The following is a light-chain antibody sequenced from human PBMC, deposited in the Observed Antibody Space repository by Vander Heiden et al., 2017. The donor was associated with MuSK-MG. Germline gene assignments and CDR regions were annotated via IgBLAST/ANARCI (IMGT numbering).Light chain of an antibody. Sequence: SYELTLPLSVSVALGQTARITGGGNNSGSKNVHWYQQKPGQAPVLVIYRDINRPAGIPERFSGSNSGNTATLTISRAQAGDEADYYCQVWDSSNAVVFGGGTKLTVL. CDR1: NSGSKN. J-gene: IGLJ2*01. V-gene: IGLV3-9*01. CDR3: QVWDSSNAVV. CDR2: RDI.